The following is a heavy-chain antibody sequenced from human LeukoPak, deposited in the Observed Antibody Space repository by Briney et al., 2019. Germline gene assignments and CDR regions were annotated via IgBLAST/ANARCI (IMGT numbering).Heavy chain of an antibody. J-gene: IGHJ5*02. CDR3: ARDPMVRGAREWFDP. CDR2: ISAYSADT. CDR1: GYTFTTYG. Sequence: ASVKVSCKASGYTFTTYGISWVRQAPGQGLEWMGWISAYSADTNYAQKLQGRVTMTTDTSTSTAYMELRSLRSDDTAVYYCARDPMVRGAREWFDPWGQGTLVTVSS. V-gene: IGHV1-18*01. D-gene: IGHD3-10*01.